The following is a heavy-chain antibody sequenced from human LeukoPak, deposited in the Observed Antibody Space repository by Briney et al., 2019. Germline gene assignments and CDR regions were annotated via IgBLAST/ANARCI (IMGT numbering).Heavy chain of an antibody. V-gene: IGHV4-30-4*08. CDR3: ANRGRYWFDP. CDR2: IYYSGST. Sequence: SETLSLTCTVSGGSISSGDYYWSWIRQPPGKGLEWIGYIYYSGSTHYNPSLKSRVTISVDTSKNQFSLKLSSVTAADTAVYYCANRGRYWFDPWGQGTLVTVSS. CDR1: GGSISSGDYY. J-gene: IGHJ5*02.